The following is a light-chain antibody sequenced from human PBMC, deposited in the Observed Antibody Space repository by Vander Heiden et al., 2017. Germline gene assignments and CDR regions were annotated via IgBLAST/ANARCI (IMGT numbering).Light chain of an antibody. V-gene: IGLV3-21*02. Sequence: SYVLTQPPPVSVAPGQTARMTCGGNDIGGKTVHWYQQKPGQAPVLVVYDDSARPSGISERFSGSNSGNTATLTISRVEAGDEADYYCQVWDSSSDHVVFGGGTKLTVL. CDR3: QVWDSSSDHVV. J-gene: IGLJ2*01. CDR2: DDS. CDR1: DIGGKT.